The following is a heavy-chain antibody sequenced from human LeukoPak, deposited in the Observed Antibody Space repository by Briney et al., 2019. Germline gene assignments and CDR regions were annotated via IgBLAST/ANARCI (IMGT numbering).Heavy chain of an antibody. CDR2: ISSTSTYM. Sequence: GGSLRLSCAASGFTFSSYSINWVRQAPGKGLEWVSSISSTSTYMYYADSVKGRFTISRDNAKNSLFLQMNSLRAEDTAVYYCAKNTFCSSSSCQTALDYWGQGTLVTVSS. CDR1: GFTFSSYS. J-gene: IGHJ4*02. V-gene: IGHV3-21*01. CDR3: AKNTFCSSSSCQTALDY. D-gene: IGHD2-15*01.